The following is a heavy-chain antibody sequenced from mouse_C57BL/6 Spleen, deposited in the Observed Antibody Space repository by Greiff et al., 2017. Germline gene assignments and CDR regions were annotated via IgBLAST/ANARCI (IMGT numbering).Heavy chain of an antibody. CDR3: TRGDYGSTFDY. CDR2: ISCGGGYI. CDR1: GFTFSSYA. J-gene: IGHJ2*01. D-gene: IGHD1-1*01. V-gene: IGHV5-9-1*02. Sequence: EVQRVESGEGLVKPGGSLKLSCAASGFTFSSYAMSWVRQTPEKRLEWVAYISCGGGYIYYADPVKGRFTICKDNARNTLYLQMSSLKSEDTAMYYCTRGDYGSTFDYWGPGTTLTVSS.